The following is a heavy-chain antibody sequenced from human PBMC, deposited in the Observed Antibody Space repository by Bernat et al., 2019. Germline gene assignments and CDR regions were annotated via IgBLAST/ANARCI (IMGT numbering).Heavy chain of an antibody. V-gene: IGHV3-74*01. CDR1: GFTFSSYW. Sequence: EVQLVESGGGLVQPGGSLRLSCAASGFTFSSYWMYWVRQAPGKGLVWVSGIDSDGSRITYADSGGGRFTTTRDNAKKTLYLKMNRLRAEERAVYYCASYKGGATKDYWGQGTLVTVSS. CDR2: IDSDGSRI. CDR3: ASYKGGATKDY. D-gene: IGHD5-12*01. J-gene: IGHJ4*02.